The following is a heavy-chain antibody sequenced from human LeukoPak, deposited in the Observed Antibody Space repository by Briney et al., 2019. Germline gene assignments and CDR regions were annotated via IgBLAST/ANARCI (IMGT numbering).Heavy chain of an antibody. J-gene: IGHJ4*02. CDR3: ASRRSFGPFDY. D-gene: IGHD3-10*01. CDR2: IYHSGST. CDR1: GYSISSGYY. V-gene: IGHV4-38-2*01. Sequence: SETLSLTCAVSGYSISSGYYWGWIRQPPGKGLEWIGSIYHSGSTYYNPSLKSRVTISVDTSKNQFSLKLSSVTAADTAVYYCASRRSFGPFDYWGQGTLVTVSS.